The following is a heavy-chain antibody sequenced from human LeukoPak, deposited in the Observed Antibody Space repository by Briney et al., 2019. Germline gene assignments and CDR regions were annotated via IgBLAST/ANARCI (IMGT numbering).Heavy chain of an antibody. D-gene: IGHD1-26*01. Sequence: SETLSLTCTVSGGSISSGGYYWSWIRQPPGKGLEWIGYIYHSGSTYYNPSLKSRVTISVDRSKNQFSLKLSSVTAADTAVYYCASISGSYAYWGQGTLVTVSS. CDR2: IYHSGST. CDR3: ASISGSYAY. CDR1: GGSISSGGYY. V-gene: IGHV4-30-2*01. J-gene: IGHJ4*02.